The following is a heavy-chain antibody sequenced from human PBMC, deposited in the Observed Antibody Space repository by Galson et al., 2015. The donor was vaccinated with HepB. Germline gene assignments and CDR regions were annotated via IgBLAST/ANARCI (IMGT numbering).Heavy chain of an antibody. J-gene: IGHJ4*02. CDR2: ISYDGSNK. Sequence: SLRLSCAASGFTFSSYAMHWVRQAPGKGLEWVAVISYDGSNKYYADSVKGRFTISRDNPKNTLYLQMSSLRAEDTAVYYCARANDYSNYGFLDYWGQGTLVTVSS. CDR3: ARANDYSNYGFLDY. CDR1: GFTFSSYA. V-gene: IGHV3-30*04. D-gene: IGHD4-11*01.